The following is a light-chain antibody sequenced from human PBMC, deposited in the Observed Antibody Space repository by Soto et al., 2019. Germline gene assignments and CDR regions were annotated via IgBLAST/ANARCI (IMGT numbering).Light chain of an antibody. CDR1: QSVTNNY. J-gene: IGKJ1*01. CDR2: GAS. V-gene: IGKV3-20*01. CDR3: QQYGNSRT. Sequence: ETVLTQSPGTLSLSPWERATLSSRASQSVTNNYLAWYQQKPGQAPRLLIYGASTRATGIPDRFSGSGSETDFTLTISRLEPEDCAVYYCQQYGNSRTFGQGTKVDIK.